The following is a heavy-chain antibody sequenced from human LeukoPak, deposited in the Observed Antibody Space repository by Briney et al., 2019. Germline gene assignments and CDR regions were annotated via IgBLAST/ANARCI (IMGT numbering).Heavy chain of an antibody. D-gene: IGHD3-10*01. V-gene: IGHV3-30*18. J-gene: IGHJ6*02. Sequence: PGGSLRLSCEASGFTFSSYGMHWVRQAPGKGLEWVAVISYDGSNKYYADSVKGRFTISRDNSKNTLYLQMNSLRAEDTAVYYCAKDNSYYYGSGSSDYGMDVWGQGTTVTVSS. CDR3: AKDNSYYYGSGSSDYGMDV. CDR2: ISYDGSNK. CDR1: GFTFSSYG.